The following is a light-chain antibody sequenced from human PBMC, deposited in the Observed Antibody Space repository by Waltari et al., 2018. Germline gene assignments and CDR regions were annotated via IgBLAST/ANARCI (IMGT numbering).Light chain of an antibody. Sequence: TDLTQSPATLSVSPGERVTLSCMASQTFSSNLSWYQQKPGQVPSLLVYGASIRATGIPARFSGSGSGTEFTLNINSLQSEDFAVYYCQQYNNWPPWKFGQGTKVEIK. J-gene: IGKJ1*01. CDR2: GAS. CDR1: QTFSSN. V-gene: IGKV3-15*01. CDR3: QQYNNWPPWK.